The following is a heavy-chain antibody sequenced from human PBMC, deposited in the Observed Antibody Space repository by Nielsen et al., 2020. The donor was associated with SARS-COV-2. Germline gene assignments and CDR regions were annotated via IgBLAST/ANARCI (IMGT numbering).Heavy chain of an antibody. CDR1: GGSISSYY. CDR3: ARPRSSSWYSDGMDV. D-gene: IGHD6-13*01. Sequence: SETLSLTCTVSGGSISSYYWSWIRQPPGKGLEWIGYVYYSGSTNYNPSLKSRVTISVDTSKNQFSLKLSSVTAADTAVYYCARPRSSSWYSDGMDVWGQGTTVTVSS. CDR2: VYYSGST. J-gene: IGHJ6*02. V-gene: IGHV4-59*08.